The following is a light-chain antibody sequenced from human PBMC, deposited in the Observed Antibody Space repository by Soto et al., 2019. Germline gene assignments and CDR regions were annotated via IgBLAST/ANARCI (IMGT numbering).Light chain of an antibody. Sequence: EIVMTQSPATLSVSPGERATLSCRASRSVSRNLAWYQQRPGQAPRLLIFGASTRATGIPARFSGSGSGTEFTLTINSLQSEDFAIYYCQQYNNWPPITFGQGTRLEI. CDR1: RSVSRN. CDR2: GAS. V-gene: IGKV3-15*01. CDR3: QQYNNWPPIT. J-gene: IGKJ5*01.